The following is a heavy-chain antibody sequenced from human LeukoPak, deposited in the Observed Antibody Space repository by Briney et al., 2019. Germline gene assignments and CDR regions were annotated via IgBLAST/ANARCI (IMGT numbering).Heavy chain of an antibody. Sequence: GGSLRPSCAASGFTFSSYAMHWVRQAPGKGLEWVAVISYDGSNKYYADSVKGRFTISRDNSKNTLYLQMNSLRAEDTAVYYCARDSDLYYDFWSGYYYGMDVWGQGTTVTVSS. J-gene: IGHJ6*02. CDR1: GFTFSSYA. CDR2: ISYDGSNK. V-gene: IGHV3-30-3*01. CDR3: ARDSDLYYDFWSGYYYGMDV. D-gene: IGHD3-3*01.